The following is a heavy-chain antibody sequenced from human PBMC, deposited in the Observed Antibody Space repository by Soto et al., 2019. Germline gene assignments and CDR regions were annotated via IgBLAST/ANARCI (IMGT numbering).Heavy chain of an antibody. CDR1: GYTFTNYW. CDR2: IYPADSDT. J-gene: IGHJ6*02. CDR3: AASIFYYGMDV. V-gene: IGHV5-51*01. Sequence: GESLKISCKGSGYTFTNYWIGWVRQMPGKGLEWMGIIYPADSDTKYNPSFQDQVTISADKSITTTYLQWSSLKASDTAIYYCAASIFYYGMDVWGQGTTVTVSS.